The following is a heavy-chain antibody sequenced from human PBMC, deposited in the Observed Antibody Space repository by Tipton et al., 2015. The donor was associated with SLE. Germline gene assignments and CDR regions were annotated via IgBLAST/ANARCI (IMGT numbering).Heavy chain of an antibody. V-gene: IGHV4-59*08. CDR2: IYYSGST. J-gene: IGHJ4*02. D-gene: IGHD3-10*01. CDR1: GGSISSYY. Sequence: TLSLTCTVSGGSISSYYWSWIRQPPGKGLEWIGYIYYSGSTNYNPSLKSRVTISVDMSKNQFSLKLGSVTAADTAVYYCARSSGSYRHFDYWGQGTLVTVSS. CDR3: ARSSGSYRHFDY.